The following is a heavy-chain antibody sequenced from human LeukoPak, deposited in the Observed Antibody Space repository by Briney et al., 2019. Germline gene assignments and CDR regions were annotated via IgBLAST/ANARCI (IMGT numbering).Heavy chain of an antibody. CDR1: GFTFLNYA. Sequence: GGSLRLSCVASGFTFLNYAVHWVRQAPGKGLEWVAVMSYDGNNNYYADSVKGRFTLSRDNSKNALYLQMNSLRPQDTAAYYCAREWGAAADYWGQGTLVTVSS. CDR3: AREWGAAADY. D-gene: IGHD6-13*01. CDR2: MSYDGNNN. J-gene: IGHJ4*02. V-gene: IGHV3-30-3*01.